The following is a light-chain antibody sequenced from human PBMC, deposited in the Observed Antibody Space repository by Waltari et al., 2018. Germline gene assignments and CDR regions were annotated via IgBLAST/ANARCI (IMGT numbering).Light chain of an antibody. CDR1: QRISRF. Sequence: DIQMTQSPSSLSASVGDRVTITCRASQRISRFLNWYQQKPGTAPKRLIYGASNLQSGVPTWFIGSGSGTDFTLTISSLQPEDFATYYCQQSYDTWTFGQGTKVEI. J-gene: IGKJ1*01. CDR2: GAS. CDR3: QQSYDTWT. V-gene: IGKV1-39*01.